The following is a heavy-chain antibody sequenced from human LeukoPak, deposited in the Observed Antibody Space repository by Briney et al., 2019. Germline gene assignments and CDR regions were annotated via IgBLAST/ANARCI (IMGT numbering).Heavy chain of an antibody. CDR2: INHSGST. CDR1: GGSFSGYY. V-gene: IGHV4-34*01. CDR3: ARPPGGRRVYYYYGMDV. J-gene: IGHJ6*02. Sequence: SETLSLTCAVYGGSFSGYYWSWIRQPPGKGLEWIGEINHSGSTNYNPSLKSRVTISVDTSKNQFSLKLSSVTAADTAVYYCARPPGGRRVYYYYGMDVWGQGTTVTVSS. D-gene: IGHD3-16*01.